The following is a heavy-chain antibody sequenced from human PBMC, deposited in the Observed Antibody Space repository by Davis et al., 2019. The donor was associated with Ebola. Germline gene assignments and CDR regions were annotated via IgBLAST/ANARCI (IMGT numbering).Heavy chain of an antibody. J-gene: IGHJ3*01. CDR3: AKDTSNVWFDV. CDR2: INPTSGGT. Sequence: ASVKVSCKASGYTFTGYYMHWVRQAPGQGLEWLGRINPTSGGTNYAQKFQGRVTMTRDTSINTAYMDLSRLTSDDTAIYYCAKDTSNVWFDVWGQGTMVTVSS. D-gene: IGHD6-19*01. CDR1: GYTFTGYY. V-gene: IGHV1-2*06.